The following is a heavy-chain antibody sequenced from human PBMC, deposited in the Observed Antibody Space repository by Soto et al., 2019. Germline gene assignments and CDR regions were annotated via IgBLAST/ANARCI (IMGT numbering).Heavy chain of an antibody. J-gene: IGHJ2*01. CDR1: GYKFTTYW. V-gene: IGHV5-51*01. CDR3: ARHLGVTVAGTRWYFDL. Sequence: EVQLVQSGPEVRKPGESLRISCETSGYKFTTYWIGWVRQMPGKGLEWMGIIYPGDSETRYNPSFQGQVTISADKSNNTTYLQWSSLNASDTAIYYCARHLGVTVAGTRWYFDLWGRGTLVTVSS. D-gene: IGHD6-19*01. CDR2: IYPGDSET.